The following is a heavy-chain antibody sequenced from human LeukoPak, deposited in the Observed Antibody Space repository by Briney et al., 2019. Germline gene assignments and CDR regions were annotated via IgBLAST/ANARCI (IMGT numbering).Heavy chain of an antibody. CDR2: IYSSGSA. CDR3: ARAIDYGDSYFDY. CDR1: GDSINSGSYY. J-gene: IGHJ4*02. V-gene: IGHV4-61*02. Sequence: SETLSLTCTVSGDSINSGSYYWSWIRQPAGKGLEWLGRIYSSGSANYNPSLKSRVTISVDTSKNQFSLRLSSVTAADTAVYYCARAIDYGDSYFDYWGQGTLVTVSS. D-gene: IGHD4-17*01.